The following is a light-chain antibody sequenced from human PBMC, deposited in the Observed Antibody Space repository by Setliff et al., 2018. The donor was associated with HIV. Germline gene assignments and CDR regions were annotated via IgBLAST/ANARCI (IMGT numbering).Light chain of an antibody. V-gene: IGKV3-15*01. CDR2: DAF. J-gene: IGKJ1*01. CDR3: QQYHYWPPET. Sequence: EIVMTQSPATLSVSPGERATLSCWASQNVGINLAWYQQKPGQAPRLLMSDAFTRATGIPARFSGTGTGTEFTLTISSLQSEDFAAYYCQQYHYWPPETFGQGTKV. CDR1: QNVGIN.